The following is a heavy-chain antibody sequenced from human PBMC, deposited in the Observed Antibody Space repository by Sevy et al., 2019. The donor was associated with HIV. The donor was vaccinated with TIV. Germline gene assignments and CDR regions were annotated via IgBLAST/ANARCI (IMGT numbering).Heavy chain of an antibody. J-gene: IGHJ4*02. Sequence: GGSLRLSCAVSGFTFSRYWMSWVRQAPGKGLEWVANIKEDGSETKYVDSVKGPFTISKDNVKKILCLQMDRLRVEDTAVYYCSRFYHEAGVAVCAKEFEHWGQGIMVTVSS. CDR1: GFTFSRYW. V-gene: IGHV3-7*01. D-gene: IGHD2-15*01. CDR3: SRFYHEAGVAVCAKEFEH. CDR2: IKEDGSET.